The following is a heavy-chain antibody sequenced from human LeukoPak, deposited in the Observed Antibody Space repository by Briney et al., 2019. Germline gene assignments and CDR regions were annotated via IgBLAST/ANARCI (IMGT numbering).Heavy chain of an antibody. CDR3: ARDRRVDSSGGDY. J-gene: IGHJ4*02. CDR1: GFTFSSYA. D-gene: IGHD6-19*01. CDR2: ISYDGSNK. V-gene: IGHV3-30*04. Sequence: GGSLRLSCAAPGFTFSSYAMHWVRQAPGKGLEWVAVISYDGSNKYYADSVKGRFTISRDNSKSTLYLQMNSLRAEDTAVYYCARDRRVDSSGGDYWGQGTLVTVSS.